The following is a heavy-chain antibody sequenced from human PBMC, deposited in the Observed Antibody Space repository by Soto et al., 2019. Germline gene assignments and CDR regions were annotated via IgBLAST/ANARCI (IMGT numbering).Heavy chain of an antibody. Sequence: PGGSLRLSCAASGFTFNNYGIHWVRQAPGKGLEWVAVISYDGSNQYYADSVKGRFTISRDNSKNTLSLQMNSLRPEDTAVYYCAKLYYYDSRGYSDFDSWGQGALVTGSS. CDR3: AKLYYYDSRGYSDFDS. J-gene: IGHJ4*02. V-gene: IGHV3-30*18. CDR1: GFTFNNYG. CDR2: ISYDGSNQ. D-gene: IGHD3-22*01.